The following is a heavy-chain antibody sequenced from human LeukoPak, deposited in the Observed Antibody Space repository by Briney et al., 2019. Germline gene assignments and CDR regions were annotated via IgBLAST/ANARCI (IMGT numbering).Heavy chain of an antibody. Sequence: SETLSLTCAVSGGSLSSSSYYWGWVRPPPGKGLGWIGSIYYSGSTSYNPPLTSRVTISVDTSKNQLSLELSSVTAADTAVYYCARHRSGWYLDYWGQGTLVTVSS. J-gene: IGHJ4*02. CDR1: GGSLSSSSYY. CDR2: IYYSGST. V-gene: IGHV4-39*01. CDR3: ARHRSGWYLDY. D-gene: IGHD6-19*01.